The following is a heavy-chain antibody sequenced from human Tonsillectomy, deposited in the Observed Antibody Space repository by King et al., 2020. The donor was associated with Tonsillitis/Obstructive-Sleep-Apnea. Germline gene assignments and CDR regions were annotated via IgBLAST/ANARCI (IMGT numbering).Heavy chain of an antibody. CDR2: IYYSRYS. Sequence: QLQLQESGPRLVKPSETLSLTCIVSGGSISSSSHYWGWIRQTPGKGLEWIGNIYYSRYSYYNPSLKSRVTIAIDTYKNQFSLKLRSVTAADTAVYYCARRGLPAAMQDWYFDLWGRGTLVSVSS. J-gene: IGHJ2*01. CDR3: ARRGLPAAMQDWYFDL. D-gene: IGHD2-2*01. CDR1: GGSISSSSHY. V-gene: IGHV4-39*01.